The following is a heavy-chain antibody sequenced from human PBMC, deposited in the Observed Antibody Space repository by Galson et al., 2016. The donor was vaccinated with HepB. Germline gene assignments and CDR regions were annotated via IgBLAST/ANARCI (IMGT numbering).Heavy chain of an antibody. J-gene: IGHJ4*02. D-gene: IGHD3-16*01. V-gene: IGHV3-30-3*01. CDR1: GFSFRNYA. CDR3: ARDSAWGYSDY. CDR2: LSYDETKT. Sequence: SLRLSCAASGFSFRNYAMHWVRQAPGKGLDWVAVLSYDETKTYYADSVKGRFTVSRYNSKYTLYLQMNSLRPEDTAVYYCARDSAWGYSDYWGQGTLVTVSS.